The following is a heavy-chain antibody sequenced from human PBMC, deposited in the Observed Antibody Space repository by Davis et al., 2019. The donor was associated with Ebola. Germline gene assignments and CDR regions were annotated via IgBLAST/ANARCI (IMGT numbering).Heavy chain of an antibody. CDR2: INPNSGGT. CDR1: GYTFTGYY. J-gene: IGHJ6*02. D-gene: IGHD6-13*01. CDR3: ARGHGSSWQYYYYYYGMDV. Sequence: AASVKVSCKASGYTFTGYYMHWVRQAPGQGLEWMGWINPNSGGTNYAQKFQGWVTMTRDTSISTAYMELSRLGSDDTAVYYCARGHGSSWQYYYYYYGMDVWGQGTTVTVSS. V-gene: IGHV1-2*04.